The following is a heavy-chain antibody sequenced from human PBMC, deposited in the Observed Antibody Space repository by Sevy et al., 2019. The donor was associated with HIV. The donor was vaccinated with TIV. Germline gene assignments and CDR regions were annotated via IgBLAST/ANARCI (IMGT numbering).Heavy chain of an antibody. J-gene: IGHJ6*02. CDR1: GFTFRNFG. CDR2: VSYDGSSK. Sequence: AGSLRLSCVGSGFTFRNFGVHWLRQAPGKGLEWLSVVSYDGSSKYYVDSVKGRFIVSRDNSKNTLYLQMNSLRTEDTAVYYCARGGSGDYYYYGVDVWGQGTTVTVSS. D-gene: IGHD3-10*01. CDR3: ARGGSGDYYYYGVDV. V-gene: IGHV3-30*03.